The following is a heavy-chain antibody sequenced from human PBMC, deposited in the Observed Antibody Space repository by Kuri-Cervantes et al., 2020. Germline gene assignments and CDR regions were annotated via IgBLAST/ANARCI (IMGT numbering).Heavy chain of an antibody. V-gene: IGHV3-23*01. CDR1: GFAFSSSA. J-gene: IGHJ4*02. CDR3: AKGKILTTGLDY. D-gene: IGHD1-1*01. CDR2: ISGSGGDT. Sequence: GGSLRLSCAASGFAFSSSAMTWVRQAPQKGLEWVSSISGSGGDTYYADSVKGRFTISRDNSKDTLYLQVNSLRAEDTAIYYCAKGKILTTGLDYWGQGNLVTVSS.